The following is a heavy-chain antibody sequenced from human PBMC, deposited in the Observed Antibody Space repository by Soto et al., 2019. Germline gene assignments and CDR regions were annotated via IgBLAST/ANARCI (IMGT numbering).Heavy chain of an antibody. CDR3: AREDCSSTSCRGPQWFYYYYYGMDV. D-gene: IGHD2-2*01. V-gene: IGHV1-46*01. CDR1: GYTFTSYY. CDR2: INPSGGST. J-gene: IGHJ6*02. Sequence: ASVKVSCKASGYTFTSYYMHWVRQAPGQGLEWMGIINPSGGSTSYAQKFQGRVTMTRDTSTSTVYMELSSLRSEDTAVYYCAREDCSSTSCRGPQWFYYYYYGMDVWGQGTTVTAP.